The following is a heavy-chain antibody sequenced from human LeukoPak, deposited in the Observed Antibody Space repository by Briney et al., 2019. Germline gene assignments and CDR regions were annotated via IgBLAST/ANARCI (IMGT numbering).Heavy chain of an antibody. CDR2: IYYSGST. Sequence: SETLSLTCTVSGGSISSSSYYWGWIRQPPGKGLEWIGSIYYSGSTYYNPSPKSRVTISVDTSKNQFSLKLSSVTAADTAVYYCARSPHQLYYYDSSGYSVYFDYWGQGTLVTVSS. D-gene: IGHD3-22*01. J-gene: IGHJ4*02. CDR3: ARSPHQLYYYDSSGYSVYFDY. CDR1: GGSISSSSYY. V-gene: IGHV4-39*07.